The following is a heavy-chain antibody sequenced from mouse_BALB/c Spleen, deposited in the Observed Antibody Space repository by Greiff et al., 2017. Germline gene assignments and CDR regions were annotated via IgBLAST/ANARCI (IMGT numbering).Heavy chain of an antibody. CDR2: IWAGGST. J-gene: IGHJ3*01. D-gene: IGHD1-1*01. V-gene: IGHV2-9*02. Sequence: QVQLKESGPGLVAPSQSLSITCTVSGFSLTSYGVHWVRQPPGKGLEWLGVIWAGGSTNYNSALMSRLSISKDNSKSQVFLKMNSLQTDDTAMYYCARDGYGSRAWFAYWGQGTLVTVSA. CDR3: ARDGYGSRAWFAY. CDR1: GFSLTSYG.